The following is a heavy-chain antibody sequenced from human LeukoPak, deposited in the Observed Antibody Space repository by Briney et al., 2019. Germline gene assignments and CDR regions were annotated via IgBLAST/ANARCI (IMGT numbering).Heavy chain of an antibody. D-gene: IGHD6-6*01. CDR3: AKDFEQLDY. Sequence: GGSLRLSCAASGFTLSSYWMSWVRQAPGKGLEWVANIKQDGSEKYYVDSVKGRFTISRDNAKNSLYLQMNSLRAEDTAVYYCAKDFEQLDYWGQGTPVTVSS. CDR2: IKQDGSEK. CDR1: GFTLSSYW. J-gene: IGHJ4*02. V-gene: IGHV3-7*03.